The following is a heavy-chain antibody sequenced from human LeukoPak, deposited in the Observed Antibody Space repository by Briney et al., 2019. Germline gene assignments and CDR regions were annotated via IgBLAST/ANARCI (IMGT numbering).Heavy chain of an antibody. CDR1: GYIFTSFI. CDR2: ISPKNGNT. J-gene: IGHJ3*01. V-gene: IGHV1-18*01. Sequence: GASVKVSCKASGYIFTSFIVGWVRQAPGQGLEWMGRISPKNGNTNYAQTLQGRVTITTDTSTNTAYMELTSLRSDDTAVYYCARYSDDVLTRNYAFDVWGQGTKVTVSS. CDR3: ARYSDDVLTRNYAFDV. D-gene: IGHD3-9*01.